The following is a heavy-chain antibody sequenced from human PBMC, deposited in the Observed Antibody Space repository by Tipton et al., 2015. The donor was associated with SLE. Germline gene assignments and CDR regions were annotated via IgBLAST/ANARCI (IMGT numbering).Heavy chain of an antibody. CDR3: ARPSGDSLGYFDY. CDR1: GGSISSSSYY. D-gene: IGHD3-10*01. CDR2: IYYSGST. Sequence: TLSLTCTVSGGSISSSSYYWGWIRQPPGKGLEWIGSIYYSGSTYYNPSLKSRVTISVDTSKNHFSLKLSSVTAADTAVYYCARPSGDSLGYFDYWGQGTLVTVSS. V-gene: IGHV4-39*07. J-gene: IGHJ4*02.